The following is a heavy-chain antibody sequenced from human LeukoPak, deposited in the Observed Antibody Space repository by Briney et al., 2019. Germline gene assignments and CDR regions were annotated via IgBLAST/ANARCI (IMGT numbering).Heavy chain of an antibody. J-gene: IGHJ4*02. CDR2: ISGDGGST. Sequence: GGSLRLYCAASGFTFDDYTIHWVRQVPGKGLEWVSLISGDGGSTYYADSVKGRFTISRDNSKNFLYLQMNSLRTEDTALYYCAKGWYSSSWYGISRFDYWGQGTLVTVSS. D-gene: IGHD6-13*01. CDR1: GFTFDDYT. V-gene: IGHV3-43*01. CDR3: AKGWYSSSWYGISRFDY.